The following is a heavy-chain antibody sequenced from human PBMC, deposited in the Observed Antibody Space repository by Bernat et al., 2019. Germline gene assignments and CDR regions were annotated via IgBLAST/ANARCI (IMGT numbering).Heavy chain of an antibody. CDR1: GGSFSGYY. J-gene: IGHJ4*02. CDR2: INHSGST. CDR3: AREGIAVAGSFDY. D-gene: IGHD6-19*01. Sequence: QVQLQQWGAGLLKPSETLSLTCAVYGGSFSGYYWSWIRQPPGKGLEWIGEINHSGSTNYNPSLKSRVTISVDTSKNQFSLKLSSVTAADTAVYYCAREGIAVAGSFDYWGQGTLVTVPS. V-gene: IGHV4-34*01.